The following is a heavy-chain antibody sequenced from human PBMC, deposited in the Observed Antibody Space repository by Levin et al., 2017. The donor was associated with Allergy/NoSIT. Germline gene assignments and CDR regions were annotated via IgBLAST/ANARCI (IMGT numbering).Heavy chain of an antibody. V-gene: IGHV3-30*18. J-gene: IGHJ4*02. CDR2: ISYDGSNK. CDR1: GFTFSSYG. CDR3: AKDRGAGASGLLDY. Sequence: QSGGSLRLSCAASGFTFSSYGMHWVRQAPGKGLEWVAVISYDGSNKYYADSVKGRFTISRDNSKNTLYLQMNSLRAEDTAVYYCAKDRGAGASGLLDYWGQGTLVTVSS. D-gene: IGHD5-12*01.